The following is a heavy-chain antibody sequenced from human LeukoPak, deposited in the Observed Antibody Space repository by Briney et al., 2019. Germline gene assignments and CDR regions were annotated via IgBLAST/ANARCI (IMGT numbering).Heavy chain of an antibody. V-gene: IGHV3-23*01. CDR1: GFTFSNYG. CDR3: ARRSSWYDGPDI. CDR2: ISGSGDST. D-gene: IGHD6-13*01. J-gene: IGHJ3*02. Sequence: PGGSLRLSCAASGFTFSNYGMSWVRQAPGKGLEWVSAISGSGDSTDHADSVKGRFTISRDNSKNTLFLQMNSLRAEDAAVYYCARRSSWYDGPDIWGQGTMLTVSS.